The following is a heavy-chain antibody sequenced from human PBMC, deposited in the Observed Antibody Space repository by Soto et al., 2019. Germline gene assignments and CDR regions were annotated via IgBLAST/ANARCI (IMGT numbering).Heavy chain of an antibody. CDR3: ARDGIGGNTFRGYLDY. Sequence: QVQLVESGGGVVQPGRSLRLSCAASGSIFRGYGMHWVRQAPGKGLEWVAVIRYDGSNINYADSVMGGFTISRDNSKNTLYLEMNSLRAEDTAVYYCARDGIGGNTFRGYLDYWGQGNLVTVSS. J-gene: IGHJ4*02. CDR2: IRYDGSNI. D-gene: IGHD2-15*01. CDR1: GSIFRGYG. V-gene: IGHV3-33*01.